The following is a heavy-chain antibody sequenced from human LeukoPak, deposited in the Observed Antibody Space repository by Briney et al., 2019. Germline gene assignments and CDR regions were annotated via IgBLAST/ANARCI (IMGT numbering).Heavy chain of an antibody. V-gene: IGHV3-43*02. CDR3: ATWAFYHNLDV. J-gene: IGHJ6*02. CDR2: IKADGSDT. D-gene: IGHD2/OR15-2a*01. Sequence: QTGGALRLSCAASGFTIGPYAMYWVRQGPGRGLEWVSVIKADGSDTFYADSVRGRFTTSRDNSKNSLYLQMNSLTSEDTALYYCATWAFYHNLDVWGQGTTVIVSS. CDR1: GFTIGPYA.